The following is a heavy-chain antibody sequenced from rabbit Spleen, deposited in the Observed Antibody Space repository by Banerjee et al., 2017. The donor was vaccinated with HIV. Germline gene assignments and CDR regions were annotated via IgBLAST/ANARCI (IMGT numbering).Heavy chain of an antibody. CDR1: GFSFSSDYY. D-gene: IGHD2-1*01. CDR2: IYGGDIHST. Sequence: QSLEESGGGLVKPGGTLTLTCKASGFSFSSDYYICWVRQAPGKGLEWIACIYGGDIHSTAYASWAKGRFTISKTSSTTVTLQMTRLTAADTATYFCGRGSATMTMVITGYYLSLWGPGTLVTVS. J-gene: IGHJ4*01. CDR3: GRGSATMTMVITGYYLSL. V-gene: IGHV1S40*01.